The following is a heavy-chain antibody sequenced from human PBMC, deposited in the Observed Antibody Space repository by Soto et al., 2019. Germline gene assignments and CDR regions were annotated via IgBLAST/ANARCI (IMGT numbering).Heavy chain of an antibody. CDR2: FYWDDDR. CDR1: GFSLGTSGVG. V-gene: IGHV2-5*02. J-gene: IGHJ4*02. Sequence: QITLKESGPALVKPTQTLTLTCSFSGFSLGTSGVGVGWVRQAPGKALEWLTLFYWDDDRRYNPSLKSRLTFAKDTSRNQVVLTMTNMDPVDTATYYCAHGSSIVGAPAFDYWGQGILVTVSS. CDR3: AHGSSIVGAPAFDY. D-gene: IGHD1-26*01.